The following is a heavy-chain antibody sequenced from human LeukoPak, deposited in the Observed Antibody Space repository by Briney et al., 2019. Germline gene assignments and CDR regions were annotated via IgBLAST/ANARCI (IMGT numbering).Heavy chain of an antibody. V-gene: IGHV3-23*01. Sequence: GSLRLSCAASGFTFSSYAMSWVRQAPGKGLQWVSAISGSGGRTYYADSVQGRFTISRDNSRNTLYLQMNSLRAEDTAVYYCAKGRYCTDGVCYGRSEYWGQGTLVTVSS. CDR1: GFTFSSYA. CDR2: ISGSGGRT. D-gene: IGHD2-8*01. J-gene: IGHJ4*02. CDR3: AKGRYCTDGVCYGRSEY.